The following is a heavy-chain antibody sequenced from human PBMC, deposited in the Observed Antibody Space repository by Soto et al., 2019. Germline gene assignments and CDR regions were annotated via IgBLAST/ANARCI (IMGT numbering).Heavy chain of an antibody. CDR3: ASGCSGGSCYSYFDY. V-gene: IGHV1-18*01. CDR1: GYTFTSYG. Sequence: QVQLVQSGAEVKKPGASVKVSCKASGYTFTSYGISWVRQAPGQGLEWMGWISAYNGNTNYAQKLQGRVTMTTDTSASTAYMELRSLRSDDTAVYYCASGCSGGSCYSYFDYWGQGTLVTVSS. D-gene: IGHD2-15*01. J-gene: IGHJ4*02. CDR2: ISAYNGNT.